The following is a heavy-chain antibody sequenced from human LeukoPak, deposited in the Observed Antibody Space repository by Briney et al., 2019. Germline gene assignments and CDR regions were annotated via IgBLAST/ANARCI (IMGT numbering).Heavy chain of an antibody. V-gene: IGHV3-48*02. J-gene: IGHJ6*02. D-gene: IGHD5-12*01. CDR1: GFTFSSYS. CDR3: ARGGGYGLYYYGTDV. CDR2: ISSSSSTM. Sequence: GGSLRLSCAASGFTFSSYSMDWVRQAPGKGLEWVSYISSSSSTMYYADSVKGRFTISRDTAKNSLYLQMNSLREEDTAVYYCARGGGYGLYYYGTDVWGQGTTVTVSS.